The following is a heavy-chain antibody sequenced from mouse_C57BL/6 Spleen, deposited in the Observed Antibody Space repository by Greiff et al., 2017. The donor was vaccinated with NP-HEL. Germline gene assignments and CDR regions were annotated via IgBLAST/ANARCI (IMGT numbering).Heavy chain of an antibody. D-gene: IGHD2-4*01. Sequence: VKLQQSGAELMKPGASVKLSCKATGYTFTGYWIEWVKQRPGHGLEWIGEILPGSGSTNYNEKFKGKATFTADTSSNTAYMQLSSLTTEDSAIYYCARRHYYDYDGGFAYWGQGTLVTVSA. CDR1: GYTFTGYW. CDR2: ILPGSGST. V-gene: IGHV1-9*01. J-gene: IGHJ3*01. CDR3: ARRHYYDYDGGFAY.